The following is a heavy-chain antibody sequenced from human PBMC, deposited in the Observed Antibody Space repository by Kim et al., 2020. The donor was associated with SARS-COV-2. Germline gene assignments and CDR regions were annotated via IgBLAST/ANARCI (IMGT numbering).Heavy chain of an antibody. CDR3: AINTGLIAAREVFDS. CDR1: GFTFSSYA. Sequence: GGSLRLSCAASGFTFSSYAMTWVRQTPGEGLQWVSSISVSGGDIYYADSVKVRFTLSRDNSKNTLYLQMRSLTVEDTAVYYCAINTGLIAAREVFDSWG. D-gene: IGHD6-6*01. CDR2: ISVSGGDI. V-gene: IGHV3-23*01. J-gene: IGHJ4*01.